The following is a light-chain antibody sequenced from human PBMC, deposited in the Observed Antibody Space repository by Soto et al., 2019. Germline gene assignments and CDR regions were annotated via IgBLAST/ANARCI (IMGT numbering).Light chain of an antibody. V-gene: IGKV1-27*01. J-gene: IGKJ2*01. CDR2: AAS. Sequence: DIQTTQSPSSLSASVGDRVPITCRASQGISNYIAWYQLKPGKVPNLLIYAASTLQSGVPSRFSGSGSGTDFTLTISSLQSEDVATYYCHQYDDGPYTVGQGTKVEI. CDR1: QGISNY. CDR3: HQYDDGPYT.